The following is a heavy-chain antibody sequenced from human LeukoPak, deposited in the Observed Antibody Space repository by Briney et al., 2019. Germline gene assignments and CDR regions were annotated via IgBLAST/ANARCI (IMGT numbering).Heavy chain of an antibody. CDR3: ARITGNLDY. CDR2: ISSSSSTI. CDR1: GFTFSSYS. Sequence: PGGSLRLSCAASGFTFSSYSMNWVRQAPGKGLEWVSYISSSSSTIYYADSVKGRFTISRDNAKNSLYLQMNSLRAEDTAVYYCARITGNLDYWGQGTLVTVSS. V-gene: IGHV3-48*01. J-gene: IGHJ4*02. D-gene: IGHD3-16*01.